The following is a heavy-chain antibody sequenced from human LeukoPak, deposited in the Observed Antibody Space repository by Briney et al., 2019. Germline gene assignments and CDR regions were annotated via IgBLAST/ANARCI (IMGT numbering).Heavy chain of an antibody. V-gene: IGHV1-18*01. J-gene: IGHJ4*02. D-gene: IGHD2-15*01. CDR1: GYTFTSYG. CDR2: ISAYNGNT. CDR3: ARVLGRYCSGGSCYLPGY. Sequence: ASVKVSCKASGYTFTSYGISWVRQAPGQGLEWMGWISAYNGNTNYAQKLQGRVTMTTDTSTSTAYMELRSLRSDDTAVYYCARVLGRYCSGGSCYLPGYWGQGTLVTVSS.